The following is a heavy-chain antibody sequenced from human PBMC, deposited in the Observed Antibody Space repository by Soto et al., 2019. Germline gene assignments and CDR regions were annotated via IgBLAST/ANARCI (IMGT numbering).Heavy chain of an antibody. J-gene: IGHJ3*02. CDR2: INHSGST. CDR1: GGSFSGYY. V-gene: IGHV4-34*01. Sequence: QVQLQQWGAGLLKPSETLSLTCAVYGGSFSGYYGSWIRQPPGKGLEWIGEINHSGSTNYNPSLKSRVIISVDTSKNQFSLKLSSVTAADTAVYYCARFAFDIWGQGTMVTVSS. CDR3: ARFAFDI.